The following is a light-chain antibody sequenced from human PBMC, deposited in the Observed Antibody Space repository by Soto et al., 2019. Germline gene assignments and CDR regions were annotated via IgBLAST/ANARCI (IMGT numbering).Light chain of an antibody. Sequence: QAVLTQPRSVSGSPGQAATISCTGTSSDVGGYNYVSWYQQHPGKAPKLMIYDVSKRPSGVPDRFSGSKSGNTASLTISGLQAEDQADYYCCSYAGSYNYVFGTGTKVTAL. J-gene: IGLJ1*01. V-gene: IGLV2-11*01. CDR3: CSYAGSYNYV. CDR2: DVS. CDR1: SSDVGGYNY.